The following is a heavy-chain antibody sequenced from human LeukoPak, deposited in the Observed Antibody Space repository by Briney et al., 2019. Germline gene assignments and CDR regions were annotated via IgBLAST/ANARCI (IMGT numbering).Heavy chain of an antibody. V-gene: IGHV1-69*13. CDR2: IIPIFGTA. Sequence: SVKVSCKASGGTFSSYAISWVRQAPGQGLEWMGGIIPIFGTANYAQKFQGRVTITADESTSTAYMELSSLRSEDTAVYYCARDLQLFGVGDNWFDPWGQGTLVTVSS. D-gene: IGHD3-3*01. CDR1: GGTFSSYA. CDR3: ARDLQLFGVGDNWFDP. J-gene: IGHJ5*02.